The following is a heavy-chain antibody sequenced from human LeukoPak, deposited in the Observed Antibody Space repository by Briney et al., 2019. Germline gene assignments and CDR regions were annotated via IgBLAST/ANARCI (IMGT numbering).Heavy chain of an antibody. CDR1: GYTFTSYD. J-gene: IGHJ4*02. V-gene: IGHV1-8*01. Sequence: ASVKVSCKASGYTFTSYDINWVRQATGQGLEWMGWMNPNSGNTGYAQKFQGRVTMTRNTSISTAHMELSSLRSEDTAVYYCARRFSGSVSPITCWGQGTLVTVSS. CDR2: MNPNSGNT. CDR3: ARRFSGSVSPITC. D-gene: IGHD3-10*01.